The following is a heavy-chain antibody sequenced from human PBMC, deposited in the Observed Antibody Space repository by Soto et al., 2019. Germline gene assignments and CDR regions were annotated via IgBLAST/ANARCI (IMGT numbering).Heavy chain of an antibody. J-gene: IGHJ6*03. CDR2: FDTEDGET. CDR1: GYTLTELS. Sequence: VSVKVSCKVSGYTLTELSIHWVRQAPGKGXEWMGGFDTEDGETIYTQKLQGRVTMTEDTSTDTDYMELSSLRSEDTAVYYCATGFKSGQIQYYYYYMDVWGKGTTVTVSS. V-gene: IGHV1-24*01. CDR3: ATGFKSGQIQYYYYYMDV. D-gene: IGHD3-3*01.